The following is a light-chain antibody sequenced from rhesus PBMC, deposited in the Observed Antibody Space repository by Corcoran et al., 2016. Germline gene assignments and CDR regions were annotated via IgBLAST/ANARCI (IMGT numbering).Light chain of an antibody. CDR3: QQYNSAPLT. V-gene: IGKV1-37*01. J-gene: IGKJ4*01. CDR1: QGISSY. Sequence: DIQMTQSPSSLSASVGDTVTITCRPSQGISSYLAWYQQKLGKAPKPLIYYASNLESGVPSRFSGSGSGTEFTLTISSLQPEDFATYYCQQYNSAPLTFGGGTKVEIK. CDR2: YAS.